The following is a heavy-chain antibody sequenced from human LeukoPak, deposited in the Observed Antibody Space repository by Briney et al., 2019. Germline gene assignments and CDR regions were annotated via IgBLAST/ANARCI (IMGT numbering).Heavy chain of an antibody. D-gene: IGHD3-10*01. CDR2: IRYDGSNK. J-gene: IGHJ4*02. V-gene: IGHV3-30*02. CDR3: ASNSGSYYSYFDY. CDR1: GFTFSSYA. Sequence: GGSLRLSCAASGFTFSSYAMHWVRQAPGKGLEWVAFIRYDGSNKYYADSVKGRFTISRDNSKNTLYLQMNSLRAEDTAVYYCASNSGSYYSYFDYWGQGTLVTVSS.